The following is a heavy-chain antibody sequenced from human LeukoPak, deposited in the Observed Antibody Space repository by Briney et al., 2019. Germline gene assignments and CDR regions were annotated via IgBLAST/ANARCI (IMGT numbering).Heavy chain of an antibody. CDR1: GFTFNSYE. V-gene: IGHV3-48*03. CDR3: ARDSRGSGYQYYFDY. D-gene: IGHD3-22*01. CDR2: ISSSSSTI. Sequence: GGSLRLSCAASGFTFNSYEMNWVRQAPGKGLEWVSYISSSSSTIYYADSVKGRFTISRDNAKNSLYLHMNSLRAEDTAVYYCARDSRGSGYQYYFDYWGQGTLVTVSS. J-gene: IGHJ4*02.